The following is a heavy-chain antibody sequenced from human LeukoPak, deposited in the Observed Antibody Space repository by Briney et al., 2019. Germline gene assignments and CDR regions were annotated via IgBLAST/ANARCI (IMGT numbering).Heavy chain of an antibody. V-gene: IGHV4-38-2*02. J-gene: IGHJ3*02. CDR1: GDSISSGYY. Sequence: SETLSLTCTVSGDSISSGYYWGWIRQPPGKGLEWIGSIYHSGSTYYNPSLKSRVTISVDTSKNQFSLKLRSVTAADTAVYYCARNRPDNAFDIWGQGTMATVSS. CDR2: IYHSGST. CDR3: ARNRPDNAFDI.